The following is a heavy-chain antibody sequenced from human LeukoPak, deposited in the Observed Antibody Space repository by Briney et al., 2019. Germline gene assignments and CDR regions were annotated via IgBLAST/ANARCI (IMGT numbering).Heavy chain of an antibody. J-gene: IGHJ4*02. CDR1: GGTFSSYA. CDR3: AREVEEYCSGGSCYGAHY. D-gene: IGHD2-15*01. Sequence: GASVKVSCKASGGTFSSYAISWVRQAPGQGLERMGGIIPIFGTANYAQKFQGRVTITADESTSTAYMELSSLRSEDTAVYYCAREVEEYCSGGSCYGAHYWGQGTLVTVSS. V-gene: IGHV1-69*13. CDR2: IIPIFGTA.